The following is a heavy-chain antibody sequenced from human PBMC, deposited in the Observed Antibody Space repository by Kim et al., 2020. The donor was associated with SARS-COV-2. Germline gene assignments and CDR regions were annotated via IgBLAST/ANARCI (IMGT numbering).Heavy chain of an antibody. V-gene: IGHV1-18*01. CDR3: ARGPQGILWFGEGQPVGFDY. CDR2: ISAYNGNT. J-gene: IGHJ4*02. D-gene: IGHD3-10*01. CDR1: GYTFTSYG. Sequence: ASVKVSCKASGYTFTSYGISWVRQAPGQGLEWMGWISAYNGNTNYAQKLQGRVTMTTDTSTSTAYMELRSLRSDDTAVYYCARGPQGILWFGEGQPVGFDYWGQGTLVTVSS.